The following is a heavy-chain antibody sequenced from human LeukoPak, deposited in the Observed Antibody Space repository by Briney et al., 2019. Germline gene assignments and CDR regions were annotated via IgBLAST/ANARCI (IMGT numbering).Heavy chain of an antibody. CDR1: GFTVSSNY. CDR2: IYSSGST. D-gene: IGHD2-15*01. Sequence: GGSLRLSCAASGFTVSSNYMSWVRQAPGKGLEWVSVIYSSGSTYYADSVKGRFTISRDNSKNTLYLQMNSLRAEDTAVYYCAKEARVVVGFDYWGQGTLVTVSS. J-gene: IGHJ4*02. V-gene: IGHV3-53*01. CDR3: AKEARVVVGFDY.